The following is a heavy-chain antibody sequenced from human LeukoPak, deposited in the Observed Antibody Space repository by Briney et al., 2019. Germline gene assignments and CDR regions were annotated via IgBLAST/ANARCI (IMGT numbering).Heavy chain of an antibody. V-gene: IGHV4-34*01. Sequence: PSETLSLTCAVYGGSFSGYYWSWIRQPPGKGLEWIGEINHSGSTNYNPSLKSRVTISVDTSKNQFSLKLSSVTAAGTAVYYCARRRTAYCGGDCPNAINWFDPWGQGTLVTVSS. CDR1: GGSFSGYY. CDR3: ARRRTAYCGGDCPNAINWFDP. J-gene: IGHJ5*02. CDR2: INHSGST. D-gene: IGHD2-21*02.